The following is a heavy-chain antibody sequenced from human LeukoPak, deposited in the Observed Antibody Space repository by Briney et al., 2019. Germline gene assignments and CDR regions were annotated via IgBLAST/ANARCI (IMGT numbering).Heavy chain of an antibody. D-gene: IGHD3-22*01. V-gene: IGHV3-30-3*01. CDR2: VPYDGTNK. Sequence: GGSLRLSCAASGFTFSSYVMEWVRQAPGKGLEWVAVVPYDGTNKYYADSVKGRFTISRDNTQNTLYLQMNSLRAEDTAVYYCARGTYYYDSSGYSNWFDPWGQGTLVTVSS. J-gene: IGHJ5*02. CDR3: ARGTYYYDSSGYSNWFDP. CDR1: GFTFSSYV.